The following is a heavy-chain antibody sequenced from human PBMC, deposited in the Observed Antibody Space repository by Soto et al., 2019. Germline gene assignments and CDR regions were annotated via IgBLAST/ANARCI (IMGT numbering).Heavy chain of an antibody. Sequence: SSVKVSCKESGYTFTNYYMQWVRQAPGQGLEWMGIINPSGGSTTYAQKIQGRVTMTRDTSTSTVYMDLSRLRSEATALYYCARVYSSAFEYCGRGSLVIVSS. CDR1: GYTFTNYY. CDR3: ARVYSSAFEY. V-gene: IGHV1-46*01. D-gene: IGHD6-19*01. J-gene: IGHJ4*02. CDR2: INPSGGST.